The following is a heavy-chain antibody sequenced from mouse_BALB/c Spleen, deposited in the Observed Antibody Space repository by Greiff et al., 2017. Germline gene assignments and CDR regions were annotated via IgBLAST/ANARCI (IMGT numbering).Heavy chain of an antibody. CDR2: INPSTGYT. J-gene: IGHJ2*01. CDR1: GYTFTSYW. CDR3: ALQLFFDY. Sequence: QVQLQQSGAELAKPGASVKMSCKASGYTFTSYWMHWVKQRPGQGLEWIGYINPSTGYTEYNQKFKDKATLTADKSSSTAYMQLSSLTSEDSAVYYCALQLFFDYWGQGTTLTVSS. V-gene: IGHV1-7*01. D-gene: IGHD4-1*02.